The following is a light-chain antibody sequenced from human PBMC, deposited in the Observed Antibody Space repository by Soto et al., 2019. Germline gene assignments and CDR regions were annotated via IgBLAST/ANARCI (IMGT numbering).Light chain of an antibody. CDR1: SSNIGAGYD. CDR2: DNT. CDR3: QSYDSSLSAVV. J-gene: IGLJ2*01. Sequence: QSVLTQPPSVSGAPGQRVTVSCTGGSSNIGAGYDVHWYQQLPGTAPKLLIYDNTNRPSGVPDRFSGSKSGTSASLAITGLQAEDVADYYCQSYDSSLSAVVFGGGTKLTVL. V-gene: IGLV1-40*01.